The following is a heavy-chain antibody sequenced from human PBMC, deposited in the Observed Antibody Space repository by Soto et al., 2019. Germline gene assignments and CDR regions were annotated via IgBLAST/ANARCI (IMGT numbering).Heavy chain of an antibody. CDR2: IIPIFGTA. D-gene: IGHD3-3*01. Sequence: QVQLVQSGAEVKKPGSSVKVSCKASGGTFSSYAISWVRQAPGQGLEWMGGIIPIFGTANYAQKVQGRVTITADESTSTAYMELSSLRSEDTAVYYCAREGGGRGGRNYYDFWSAMDVWGQGTTVTVSS. CDR1: GGTFSSYA. CDR3: AREGGGRGGRNYYDFWSAMDV. V-gene: IGHV1-69*01. J-gene: IGHJ6*02.